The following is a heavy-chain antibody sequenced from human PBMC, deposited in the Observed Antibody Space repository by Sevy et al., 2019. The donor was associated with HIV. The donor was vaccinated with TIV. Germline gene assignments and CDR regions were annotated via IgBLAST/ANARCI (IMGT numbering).Heavy chain of an antibody. CDR1: GFTFATYW. J-gene: IGHJ4*02. CDR3: ARALADWGSFHYSS. CDR2: IKQDGTDK. V-gene: IGHV3-7*01. Sequence: GGSLRLSCAASGFTFATYWMTWVRQAPGKGLECVAYIKQDGTDKYYVDSVKGRFTISRDNARNSLYLHMSSLRAEDTAVYFCARALADWGSFHYSSWGRGTLVTVSS. D-gene: IGHD3-16*02.